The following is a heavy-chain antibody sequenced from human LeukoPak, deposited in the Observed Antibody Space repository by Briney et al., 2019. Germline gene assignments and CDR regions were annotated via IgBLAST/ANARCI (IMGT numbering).Heavy chain of an antibody. CDR1: TDSFSSHY. CDR2: ISYIGST. Sequence: SETLSLTCAVSTDSFSSHYWSWIRQPPGKGLEWIGYISYIGSTNYNPSLKSRVTISIDTSKNQFSLKLRSVTAADTAVYYCARHVGSSSHYYGMDVWGQGTTVTVSS. V-gene: IGHV4-59*11. J-gene: IGHJ6*02. D-gene: IGHD6-13*01. CDR3: ARHVGSSSHYYGMDV.